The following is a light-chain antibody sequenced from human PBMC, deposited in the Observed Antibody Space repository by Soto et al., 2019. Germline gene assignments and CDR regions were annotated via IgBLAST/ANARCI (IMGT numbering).Light chain of an antibody. Sequence: QSALTQPASVSGSPGQSSTISCTGTSSDVGGYNYVSWYQHHPGKAPKLMVYDVSDRPSGVSNRFSGSKSGNTASLTISGLQAEDEADYYCTSYTSSSTLVFGTGTKLTVL. CDR1: SSDVGGYNY. J-gene: IGLJ1*01. CDR3: TSYTSSSTLV. V-gene: IGLV2-14*03. CDR2: DVS.